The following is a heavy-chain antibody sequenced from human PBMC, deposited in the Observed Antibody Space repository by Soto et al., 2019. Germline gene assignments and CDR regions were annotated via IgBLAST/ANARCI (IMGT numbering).Heavy chain of an antibody. J-gene: IGHJ5*02. Sequence: QVQLQESGPGLVKPSQTLSLTCTVSGGSISSGGYYWRWIRQQPGKGLEWVGCIYYTGSPYYNPSLKSRVTISLDTSKNHFSLKLSSVTAADTAVSYCARVVRSIVVVVAATRGWCDPWGQGTMVTASS. D-gene: IGHD2-15*01. CDR1: GGSISSGGYY. CDR3: ARVVRSIVVVVAATRGWCDP. CDR2: IYYTGSP. V-gene: IGHV4-31*03.